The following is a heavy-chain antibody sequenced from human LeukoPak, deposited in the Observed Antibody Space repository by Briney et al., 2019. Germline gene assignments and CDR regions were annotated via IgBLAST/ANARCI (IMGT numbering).Heavy chain of an antibody. Sequence: SQTLSLTCTVSGGSISSGSYYWSWIRQPAGKGLEWIGYIYYSGSTNYNPSLKSRVTISVDTSKNQFSLKLSSVTAADTAVYYCARGYDSSGYYLIWGQGTLVTVSS. CDR3: ARGYDSSGYYLI. V-gene: IGHV4-61*10. J-gene: IGHJ4*02. CDR1: GGSISSGSYY. CDR2: IYYSGST. D-gene: IGHD3-22*01.